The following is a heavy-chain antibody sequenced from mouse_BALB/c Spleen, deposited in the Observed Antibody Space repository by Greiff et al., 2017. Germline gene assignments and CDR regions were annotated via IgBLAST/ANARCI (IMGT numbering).Heavy chain of an antibody. CDR3: TREDYRYFLFDY. Sequence: LQQPGSELVRPGASVKLSCKASGYTFTSYWMHWVKQRHGQGLEWIGNIYPGSGSTNYDEKFKSKGTLTVDTSSSTAYMHLSSLTSEDSAVYYCTREDYRYFLFDYWGQGTTRTVSS. V-gene: IGHV1S22*01. CDR2: IYPGSGST. CDR1: GYTFTSYW. D-gene: IGHD2-14*01. J-gene: IGHJ2*01.